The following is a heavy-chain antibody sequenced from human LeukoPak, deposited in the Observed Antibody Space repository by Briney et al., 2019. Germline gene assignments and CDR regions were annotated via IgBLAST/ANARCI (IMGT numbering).Heavy chain of an antibody. CDR1: EYIFTGYY. Sequence: ASVKVSCKASEYIFTGYYMHWVRQAPGQGLEWMGRIIPILGIANYAQKFQGRVTITADKSTSTAYMELSSLRSEDTAVYYCARGYYDFWSGYYDYYFDYWGQGTLVTVSS. D-gene: IGHD3-3*01. CDR2: IIPILGIA. CDR3: ARGYYDFWSGYYDYYFDY. V-gene: IGHV1-69*04. J-gene: IGHJ4*02.